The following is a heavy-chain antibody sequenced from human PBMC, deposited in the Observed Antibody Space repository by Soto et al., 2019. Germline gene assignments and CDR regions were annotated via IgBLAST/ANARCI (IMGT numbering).Heavy chain of an antibody. J-gene: IGHJ6*02. D-gene: IGHD6-13*01. CDR1: GYTFPSYY. V-gene: IGHV1-46*01. Sequence: ASVKVSYKASGYTFPSYYMHWVRQAPGQGLEWMGIINPSGGSTSYAQKFQGRVTMTRDTSTSTVYMELSSLRSEDTAVYYCARAGPSSSWDYYYYYGMHVWGQGTTVTVSS. CDR2: INPSGGST. CDR3: ARAGPSSSWDYYYYYGMHV.